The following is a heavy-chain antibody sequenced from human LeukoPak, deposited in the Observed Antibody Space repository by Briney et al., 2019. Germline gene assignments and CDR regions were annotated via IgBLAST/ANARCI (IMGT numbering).Heavy chain of an antibody. D-gene: IGHD6-19*01. CDR1: GFTFSSYS. J-gene: IGHJ4*02. CDR2: ISSSSSYI. V-gene: IGHV3-21*01. Sequence: GESLRLSCAASGFTFSSYSMNWVRQTPGKGLEWVSSISSSSSYIYYADSVKGRFTISRDNAKNSLYLQMNSLRAEDTAVYYCASLGRYSSGWYDYWGQGTLVTVSS. CDR3: ASLGRYSSGWYDY.